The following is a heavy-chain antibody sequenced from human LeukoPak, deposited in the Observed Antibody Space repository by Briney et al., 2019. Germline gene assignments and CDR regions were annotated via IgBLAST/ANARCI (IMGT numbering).Heavy chain of an antibody. CDR3: APQDHAGSWFDP. CDR1: GFSLSTSGVG. Sequence: SGPTLVKPTQTLTLTCTFSGFSLSTSGVGVGWIRQPPGKALEWLALIYLDDDKRYSPSLKSRLTITKDTSKNQVVLTMTNMDPVDTATYYCAPQDHAGSWFDPWGQGTLVTVSS. D-gene: IGHD2-15*01. J-gene: IGHJ5*02. V-gene: IGHV2-5*02. CDR2: IYLDDDK.